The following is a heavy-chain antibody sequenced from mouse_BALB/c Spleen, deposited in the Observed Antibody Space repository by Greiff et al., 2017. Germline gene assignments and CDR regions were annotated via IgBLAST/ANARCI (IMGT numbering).Heavy chain of an antibody. CDR1: GFTFSSYT. J-gene: IGHJ4*01. Sequence: EVKLVESGGGLVQPGGSLKLSCAASGFTFSSYTMSWVRQNPEKRLEWVAYISNGGGSTYYPDTVKGRFTISRDNAKNTLYLQMSSLKSEDTAMYYCARHGNYAMDYWGQGTSVTVSS. CDR3: ARHGNYAMDY. CDR2: ISNGGGST. D-gene: IGHD1-1*02. V-gene: IGHV5-12-2*01.